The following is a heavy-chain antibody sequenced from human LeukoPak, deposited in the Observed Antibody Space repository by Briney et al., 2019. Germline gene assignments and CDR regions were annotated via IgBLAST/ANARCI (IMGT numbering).Heavy chain of an antibody. J-gene: IGHJ1*01. Sequence: GGSLRLSCAASGFIISSYAMSWVRQAPGTGLERVSAISGSGSPTYYADSVKGRFTISRDNSKNTLYLQLNSLRVEDTAVYYCARDLDDYNSLPPVFQHWGQGTLVTVSS. CDR2: ISGSGSPT. D-gene: IGHD5-24*01. CDR1: GFIISSYA. V-gene: IGHV3-23*01. CDR3: ARDLDDYNSLPPVFQH.